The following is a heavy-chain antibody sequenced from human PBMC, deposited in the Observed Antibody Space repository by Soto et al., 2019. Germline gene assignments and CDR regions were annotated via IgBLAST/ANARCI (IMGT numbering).Heavy chain of an antibody. J-gene: IGHJ6*02. CDR1: NGSISSGGYS. D-gene: IGHD3-16*01. CDR2: IYPTGKT. CDR3: ARAPPGPAPRWGV. Sequence: SETLSLTCTVSNGSISSGGYSWSWIRQTPGKGLEWIGYIYPTGKTYNPSLKNRATLSIDTSQNQFSLQLTSVTAADTAVYYCARAPPGPAPRWGVWGHGTTVTVSS. V-gene: IGHV4-30-2*01.